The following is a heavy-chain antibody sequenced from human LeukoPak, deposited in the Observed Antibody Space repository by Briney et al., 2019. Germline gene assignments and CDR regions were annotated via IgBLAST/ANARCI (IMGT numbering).Heavy chain of an antibody. D-gene: IGHD3/OR15-3a*01. J-gene: IGHJ4*02. V-gene: IGHV4-61*01. CDR1: GGSVSSASYY. CDR2: IYYSGST. CDR3: ARGLSYFDH. Sequence: PSEILSLTCTVSGGSVSSASYYWSWIRQPPGKGLEWIGYIYYSGSTNYNPSLKSRVIISVDMSKNQFSLKLSSVTAADTAVYYCARGLSYFDHWGQGTLVTVSS.